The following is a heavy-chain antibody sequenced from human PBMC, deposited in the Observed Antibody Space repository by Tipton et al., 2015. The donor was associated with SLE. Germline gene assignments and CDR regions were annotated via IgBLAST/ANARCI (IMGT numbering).Heavy chain of an antibody. Sequence: GLVKPSETLSLTCTVSGGSISSSDYNWVWIRQPPGKGLEWVGIIYYSGITYYNPSLKSRVTISVDTSRNQFSLKLSSVTAADTAVYYCATGADYGDYVGYFDYWGQGTLVTVSS. CDR3: ATGADYGDYVGYFDY. J-gene: IGHJ4*02. CDR2: IYYSGIT. CDR1: GGSISSSDYN. D-gene: IGHD4-17*01. V-gene: IGHV4-39*07.